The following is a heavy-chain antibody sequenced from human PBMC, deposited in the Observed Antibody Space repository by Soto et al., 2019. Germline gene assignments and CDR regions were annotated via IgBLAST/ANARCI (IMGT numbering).Heavy chain of an antibody. CDR2: IIPIFGTA. D-gene: IGHD3-3*01. Sequence: ASVKVSCKASGGTFSSYAIRWVRQAPGQGLEWMGGIIPIFGTANYAQKFQGRVTINADKSTSTDYMELSSLRSEDTAVYYCARDRRITIFGVVTAPDDYYYGMDVWGQGTTVTVSS. V-gene: IGHV1-69*06. J-gene: IGHJ6*02. CDR3: ARDRRITIFGVVTAPDDYYYGMDV. CDR1: GGTFSSYA.